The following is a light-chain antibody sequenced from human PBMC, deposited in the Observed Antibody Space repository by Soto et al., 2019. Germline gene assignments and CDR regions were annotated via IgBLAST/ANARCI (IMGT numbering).Light chain of an antibody. CDR1: QSISTY. V-gene: IGKV1-39*01. CDR2: AAS. CDR3: QQSSIIWT. J-gene: IGKJ1*01. Sequence: DIPMTQFSSSLSASVRGSITITCRARQSISTYLHWYQQKPGKAPKLLIYAASTVQSGVPSRVIGSGAGTDFTLSIGSLQPADSATYSSQQSSIIWTCANGTKV.